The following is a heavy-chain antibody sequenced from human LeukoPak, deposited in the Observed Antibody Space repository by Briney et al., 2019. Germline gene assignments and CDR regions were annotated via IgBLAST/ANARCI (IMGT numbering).Heavy chain of an antibody. CDR2: ISGSGGST. CDR3: AKDKGRWIEMAQDWYFDL. CDR1: GFTFSSYA. D-gene: IGHD5-24*01. J-gene: IGHJ2*01. Sequence: GGSLRLSCAASGFTFSSYAMSWVRQAPGKGLEWVSAISGSGGSTYYADSVKGRFTISRDNSKNTLYLQMSSLRAEDTAVYYCAKDKGRWIEMAQDWYFDLWGRGTLVTVSS. V-gene: IGHV3-23*01.